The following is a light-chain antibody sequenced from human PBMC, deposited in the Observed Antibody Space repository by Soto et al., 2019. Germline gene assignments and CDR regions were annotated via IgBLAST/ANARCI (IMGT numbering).Light chain of an antibody. CDR2: DAS. Sequence: DIQMTQSPSTLSASVVDRFTFTFLASHNISRWLAWYQQKPGKAPNLLIFDASSLESGVPSRFSGSGSGTEFTLTINSLQPDDYGTYYCQQYHSYIFTFGPGTKVDIK. V-gene: IGKV1-5*01. CDR1: HNISRW. J-gene: IGKJ3*01. CDR3: QQYHSYIFT.